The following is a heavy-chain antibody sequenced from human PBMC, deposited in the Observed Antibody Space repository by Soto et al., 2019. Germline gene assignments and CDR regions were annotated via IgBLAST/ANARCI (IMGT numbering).Heavy chain of an antibody. Sequence: EVQLVESGGGLVQPGGSLRLSCAGSGFTFSNYWMHWVRQAPGKGLEWVSRIDHDGPTDYADSVRGRFTISTDNAENTLYLQMNSLRPEDTAVYYCVTDSHGAYWGQRTIVNVSS. CDR2: IDHDGPT. CDR3: VTDSHGAY. J-gene: IGHJ4*02. V-gene: IGHV3-74*01. D-gene: IGHD3-22*01. CDR1: GFTFSNYW.